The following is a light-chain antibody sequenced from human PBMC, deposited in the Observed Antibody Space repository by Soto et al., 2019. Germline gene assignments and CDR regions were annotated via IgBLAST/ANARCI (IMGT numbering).Light chain of an antibody. CDR3: QQYDSLPVT. Sequence: DIQMTQSPPSLSASVGDRVTITCHASEPINNDLDWYQQIPGKAPKLLTYDASNLAAGVQSKFSGSGSETAFTFASSGLQADDVATYYCQQYDSLPVTCXGGTKVDIK. V-gene: IGKV1-33*01. CDR1: EPINND. CDR2: DAS. J-gene: IGKJ4*01.